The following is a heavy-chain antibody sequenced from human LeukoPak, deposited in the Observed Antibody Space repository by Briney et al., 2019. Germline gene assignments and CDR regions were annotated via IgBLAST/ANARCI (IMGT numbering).Heavy chain of an antibody. D-gene: IGHD6-13*01. CDR1: GGTFSSYA. CDR2: IIPILGIA. CDR3: ARDRIAAARASFAY. J-gene: IGHJ4*02. V-gene: IGHV1-69*04. Sequence: SVKVSCKASGGTFSSYAISWVRQAPGQGLEWMGRIIPILGIANYAQKFQGRVTITADKSTSTAYMELSSLRSEDTAVYYCARDRIAAARASFAYWGQGTLVTVSS.